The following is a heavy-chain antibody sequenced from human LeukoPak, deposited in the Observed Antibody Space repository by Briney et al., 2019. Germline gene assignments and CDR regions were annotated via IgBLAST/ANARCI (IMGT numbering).Heavy chain of an antibody. CDR1: GFAFGSEA. D-gene: IGHD6-13*01. CDR2: ISPGGGTT. V-gene: IGHV3-23*01. CDR3: AKEVYSSSWQFDY. J-gene: IGHJ4*02. Sequence: GGSLRLSCAVSGFAFGSEAMSWVRQSPARGLEWVASISPGGGTTYYADYVKGRFTISRDNSKNSLFVQMNSLRAEDTAVYFCAKEVYSSSWQFDYWGQGTLVTVSS.